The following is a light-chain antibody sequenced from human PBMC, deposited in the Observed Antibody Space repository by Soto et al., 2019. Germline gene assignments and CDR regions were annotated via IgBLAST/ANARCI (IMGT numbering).Light chain of an antibody. CDR3: MQALQSRT. Sequence: DIVMTQSPLSLPVTPGEPASISCRSSQSLPHSNGYNYLDWYLQKPGQSPQLLIYLGSTRASGVPDRFSGSGSGTDFTLKITRVEAEDVGVYYCMQALQSRTFGQGTKVDIK. CDR2: LGS. CDR1: QSLPHSNGYNY. V-gene: IGKV2-28*01. J-gene: IGKJ1*01.